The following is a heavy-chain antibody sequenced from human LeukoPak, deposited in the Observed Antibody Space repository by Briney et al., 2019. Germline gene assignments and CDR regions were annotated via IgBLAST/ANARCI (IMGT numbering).Heavy chain of an antibody. CDR1: GFTFSSYW. CDR2: IKSDGSST. J-gene: IGHJ3*02. CDR3: ARRAAALDAFDI. V-gene: IGHV3-74*01. Sequence: PGGSLILSCAASGFTFSSYWMHWVRQAPGKGLVWVSRIKSDGSSTTYADSVKGRFTISRDNAKNTLYLQMNSLRVEDTAVYYCARRAAALDAFDIWGQGTMVTVSS. D-gene: IGHD6-13*01.